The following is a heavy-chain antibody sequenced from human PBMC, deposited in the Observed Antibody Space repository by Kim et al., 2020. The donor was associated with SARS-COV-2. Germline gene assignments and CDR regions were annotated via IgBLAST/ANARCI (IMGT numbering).Heavy chain of an antibody. CDR2: IRSKAYGGTT. Sequence: SLRLSCTASGFTFGDSAMSWVRQAPGKGLEWVGLIRSKAYGGTTEYAASVKGRFTISRDDSKSIAYLQMNSLKTEDTAVYYCTRGVSNCNYWGQGTLVTVSS. CDR1: GFTFGDSA. J-gene: IGHJ4*02. CDR3: TRGVSNCNY. D-gene: IGHD6-13*01. V-gene: IGHV3-49*04.